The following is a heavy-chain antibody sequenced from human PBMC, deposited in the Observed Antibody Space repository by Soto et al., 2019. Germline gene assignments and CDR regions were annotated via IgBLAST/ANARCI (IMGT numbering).Heavy chain of an antibody. J-gene: IGHJ6*02. CDR1: GFTFSSYG. V-gene: IGHV3-30*18. D-gene: IGHD1-26*01. Sequence: QVQLVESGGGVVQPGRSLRLSCAASGFTFSSYGMHWVRQAPGKGLEWVAVISYDGSNKYYADYVKGRFTISRDNSKNTLDLQMKSLRAEDTAVYYCAKNMEVGATERYDAMNVWGQVTKVTVSS. CDR2: ISYDGSNK. CDR3: AKNMEVGATERYDAMNV.